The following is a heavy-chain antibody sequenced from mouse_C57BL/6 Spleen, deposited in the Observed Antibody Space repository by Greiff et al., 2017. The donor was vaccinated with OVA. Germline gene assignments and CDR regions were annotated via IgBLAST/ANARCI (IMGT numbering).Heavy chain of an antibody. V-gene: IGHV1-42*01. D-gene: IGHD2-4*01. CDR2: INPSTGGT. CDR1: GYSFTGYY. J-gene: IGHJ3*01. Sequence: EVKLVESGPELVKPGASVKISCKASGYSFTGYYMNWVKQSPEKSLEWIGEINPSTGGTTYNQKFKAKATLTVDKSSSTAYMQLKSLTSEDSAVYYCARWGNYDYDDEVWFAYWGQGTLVTVSA. CDR3: ARWGNYDYDDEVWFAY.